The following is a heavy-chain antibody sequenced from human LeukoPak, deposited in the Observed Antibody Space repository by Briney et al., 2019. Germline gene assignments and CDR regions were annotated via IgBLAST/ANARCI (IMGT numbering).Heavy chain of an antibody. D-gene: IGHD3-22*01. V-gene: IGHV1-69*06. CDR2: IIPIFGTA. J-gene: IGHJ4*02. CDR1: GGTFSSYA. Sequence: SVKVSCKASGGTFSSYANSWVRQAPGQGLEWMGGIIPIFGTANYAQKFQGRVTITADKSTSTAYLEVTSLRSDDTAVYYCARDSSGFYYVHWGQGTLVTVSS. CDR3: ARDSSGFYYVH.